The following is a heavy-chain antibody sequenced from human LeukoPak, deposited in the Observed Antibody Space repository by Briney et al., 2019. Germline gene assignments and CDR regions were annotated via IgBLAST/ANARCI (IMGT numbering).Heavy chain of an antibody. CDR2: IYPGDSDT. V-gene: IGHV5-51*01. CDR3: TKSPGTTLQDAFEA. Sequence: GESLKISCKGSGYRFSTYWIGWVRQMPGRGLEWMGIIYPGDSDTRYSPSFQGQVTISADKSISTAYLQWSTLKASDSAMYYCTKSPGTTLQDAFEAWGQGTMVTVSS. D-gene: IGHD1-14*01. CDR1: GYRFSTYW. J-gene: IGHJ3*01.